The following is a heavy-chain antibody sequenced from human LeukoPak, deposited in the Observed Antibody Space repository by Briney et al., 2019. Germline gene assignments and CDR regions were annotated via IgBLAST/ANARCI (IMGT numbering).Heavy chain of an antibody. CDR2: MNPNSGNT. D-gene: IGHD3-22*01. J-gene: IGHJ6*03. CDR3: ARGPTPYYYDSSGYYFGVFGYYYYYMDV. Sequence: GASVKVSCKASGYTFTSYGISWVRQAPGQGLEWMGWMNPNSGNTGYAQKFQGRVTMTRNTSISTAYMELSSLRSEDTAVYYCARGPTPYYYDSSGYYFGVFGYYYYYMDVWGKGTTVTVSS. V-gene: IGHV1-8*02. CDR1: GYTFTSYG.